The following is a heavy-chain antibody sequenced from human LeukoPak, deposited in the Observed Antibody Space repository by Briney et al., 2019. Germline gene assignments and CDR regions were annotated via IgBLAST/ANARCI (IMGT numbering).Heavy chain of an antibody. CDR1: GGSFSGYY. J-gene: IGHJ4*02. CDR2: INHSGST. V-gene: IGHV4-34*01. CDR3: ARGTWYYGSGSYSRMNDY. D-gene: IGHD3-10*01. Sequence: PSETLSLTCAVYGGSFSGYYWSWIRQPPGKGLEWIGEINHSGSTNYNPSLKSRVTISVGTSKNQFSLKLSSVTAADTAVYYCARGTWYYGSGSYSRMNDYWGQGTLVTVSS.